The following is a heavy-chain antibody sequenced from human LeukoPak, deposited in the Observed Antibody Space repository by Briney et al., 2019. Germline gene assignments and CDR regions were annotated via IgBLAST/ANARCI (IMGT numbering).Heavy chain of an antibody. CDR3: AIDTNNYYGSGSFDY. CDR1: GYSFTSYW. D-gene: IGHD3-10*01. J-gene: IGHJ4*02. CDR2: IYPGDSDT. V-gene: IGHV5-51*01. Sequence: VESLKISCKGSGYSFTSYWIGWVRQMPGKGLEWMGIIYPGDSDTRYSPSFQGQVTISADKSISTAYLQWSTLKASDTAMYYCAIDTNNYYGSGSFDYWGQGTLVTVSS.